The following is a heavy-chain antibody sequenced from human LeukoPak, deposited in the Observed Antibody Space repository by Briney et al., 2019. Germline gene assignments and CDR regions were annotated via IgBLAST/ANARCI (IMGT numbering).Heavy chain of an antibody. J-gene: IGHJ4*02. CDR2: ISGSGGST. Sequence: PGGALRLSCAASGFTFSSYAMSWVRQAPGKGLEWVSAISGSGGSTYYADSVKGRFTISRDNSKNTLYLQMNSLRAEDTAVYYCAKQPHYDSSGYYHPYFDYWGQGTLVTVSS. CDR3: AKQPHYDSSGYYHPYFDY. V-gene: IGHV3-23*01. D-gene: IGHD3-22*01. CDR1: GFTFSSYA.